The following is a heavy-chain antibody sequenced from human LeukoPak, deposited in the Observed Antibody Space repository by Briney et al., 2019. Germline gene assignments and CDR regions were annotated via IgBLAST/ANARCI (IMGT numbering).Heavy chain of an antibody. J-gene: IGHJ3*02. CDR1: GFSFSYYG. CDR3: ARDTKGSVAFDI. Sequence: GGSLRLSCAASGFSFSYYGMHWVRQAPGKGLEWVALISYDGSYTFYVDSVKGRFTISRDNSKDTLYLQMNSLRADDTAVYYCARDTKGSVAFDIWGQGIMVTVSS. V-gene: IGHV3-30*03. CDR2: ISYDGSYT. D-gene: IGHD1-26*01.